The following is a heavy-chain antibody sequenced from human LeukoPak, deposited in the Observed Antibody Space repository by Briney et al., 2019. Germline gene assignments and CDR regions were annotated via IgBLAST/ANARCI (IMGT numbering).Heavy chain of an antibody. CDR2: IYHSGTT. CDR1: GGSIRSTTHY. CDR3: ATMKAVRVNDFWSGYPDY. D-gene: IGHD3-3*01. Sequence: PWETLSLTCTVSGGSIRSTTHYWSWIRQPPGKGLEWIGYIYHSGTTNYNPSLRSRVTISVDTSKNQFSLKLSSVTAADTAVYYCATMKAVRVNDFWSGYPDYWGQGTLVTVSS. J-gene: IGHJ4*02. V-gene: IGHV4-61*01.